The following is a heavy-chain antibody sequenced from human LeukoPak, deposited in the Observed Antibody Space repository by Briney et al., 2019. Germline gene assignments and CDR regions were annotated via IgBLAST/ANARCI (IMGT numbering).Heavy chain of an antibody. V-gene: IGHV4-59*01. J-gene: IGHJ4*02. CDR3: AREGRGAAAGMDY. Sequence: SETLSLTCTVSGGSISSYYWSWIRQPPGKGLEWIGYIYYSVSTNYNPSLKSRVTISVDTSKNQFSLNLSSVTAADTAVYYCAREGRGAAAGMDYWGQGTLVTVSS. CDR2: IYYSVST. CDR1: GGSISSYY. D-gene: IGHD6-13*01.